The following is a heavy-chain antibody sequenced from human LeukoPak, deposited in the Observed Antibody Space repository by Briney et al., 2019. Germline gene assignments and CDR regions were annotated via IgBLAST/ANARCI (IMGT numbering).Heavy chain of an antibody. CDR2: IYSGGST. J-gene: IGHJ4*02. CDR1: GFTVSSNY. CDR3: ARAPHYYDSSGYYFDY. Sequence: GGSLRLSCAASGFTVSSNYMSWVRQAPGKGLEWFSVIYSGGSTYYADSVKGRFTISRDNSKNTLYLQMNSLRAEDTAVYYCARAPHYYDSSGYYFDYWGQGTLVTVSS. D-gene: IGHD3-22*01. V-gene: IGHV3-53*01.